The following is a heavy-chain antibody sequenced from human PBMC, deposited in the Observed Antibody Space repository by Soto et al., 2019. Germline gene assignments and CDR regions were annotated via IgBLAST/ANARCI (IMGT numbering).Heavy chain of an antibody. V-gene: IGHV4-31*03. D-gene: IGHD5-12*01. J-gene: IGHJ4*02. CDR3: ARTDAYDSSFFDS. Sequence: QVQLQEMGPGLVKPSQTLTITCSVSGDSVKSAYWSWIRQLPGKGLEWLGNIYHTGKTFYNPSLKSRVAISIDTSQPLFSLKMRSVTAADTGVYYCARTDAYDSSFFDSWGQGTVVTVSS. CDR1: GDSVKSAY. CDR2: IYHTGKT.